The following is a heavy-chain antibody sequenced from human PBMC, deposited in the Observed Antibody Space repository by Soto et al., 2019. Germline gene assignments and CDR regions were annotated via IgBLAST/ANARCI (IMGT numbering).Heavy chain of an antibody. Sequence: QVQFVQSGAEVKKPGTSVKVSCKASEYTFTSYAMHWVRQAPGQRLEWMGWINAGNGNTKYSQKFQGRVTITRDTSASTAYMELSSLRSEDTAVYYCARDGYRYGFDYWGQGTLVTVSS. CDR1: EYTFTSYA. D-gene: IGHD5-18*01. J-gene: IGHJ4*02. V-gene: IGHV1-3*01. CDR2: INAGNGNT. CDR3: ARDGYRYGFDY.